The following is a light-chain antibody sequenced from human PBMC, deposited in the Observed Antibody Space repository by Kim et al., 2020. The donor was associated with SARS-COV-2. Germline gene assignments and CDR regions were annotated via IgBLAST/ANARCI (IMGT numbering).Light chain of an antibody. Sequence: GPSITISCTGTRSDVGGYNFVSWYQQHPGKAPKLLIYVVTRRPSGVSDRFSGSKSGNTASLTISGLQPDDEAHYFCSSFTSNATWVFGGGTKVTVL. CDR2: VVT. J-gene: IGLJ3*02. V-gene: IGLV2-14*03. CDR1: RSDVGGYNF. CDR3: SSFTSNATWV.